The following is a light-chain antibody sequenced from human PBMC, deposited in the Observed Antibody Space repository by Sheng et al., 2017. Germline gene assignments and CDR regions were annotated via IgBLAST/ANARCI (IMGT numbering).Light chain of an antibody. J-gene: IGKJ4*01. V-gene: IGKV4-1*01. CDR2: WAS. Sequence: DIVMTQSPDSLAVSLGERATINCKSSQSVLYNNNNKNYLAWYQQKPGQPPELLIYWASTRQSGVPDRFSGSGSGTDFTLTISSLQAEDVAVYYCQQYYTTPLTFGGGTKVEIK. CDR1: QSVLYNNNNKNY. CDR3: QQYYTTPLT.